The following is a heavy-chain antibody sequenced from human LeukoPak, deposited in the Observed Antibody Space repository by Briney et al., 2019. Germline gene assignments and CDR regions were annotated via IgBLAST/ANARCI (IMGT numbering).Heavy chain of an antibody. Sequence: SETLSLTCTVSGGSISGYYWSWIRQTPGKGLERIGYIHYTGSTNYSPSLKSRVTRSVDTSKNHFSLKVTSVTAADTAVYYCARDRGHGGPYYFDYWGQGTLVTVSS. CDR3: ARDRGHGGPYYFDY. V-gene: IGHV4-59*01. CDR2: IHYTGST. J-gene: IGHJ4*02. D-gene: IGHD4-23*01. CDR1: GGSISGYY.